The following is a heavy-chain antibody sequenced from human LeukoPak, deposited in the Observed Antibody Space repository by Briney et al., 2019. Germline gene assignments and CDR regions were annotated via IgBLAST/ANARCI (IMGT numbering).Heavy chain of an antibody. CDR3: ARGGPVLGIWKEDAFDI. D-gene: IGHD7-27*01. Sequence: PSETLSLTCTVSGGSISSYYWSWIRQPAGKGLEWIGRIYTSGSTNYNPSLKSRVTMSVDTSKNQFSLKLSSVTAADTAVYYCARGGPVLGIWKEDAFDIWGQGTMVTVSS. J-gene: IGHJ3*02. CDR2: IYTSGST. V-gene: IGHV4-4*07. CDR1: GGSISSYY.